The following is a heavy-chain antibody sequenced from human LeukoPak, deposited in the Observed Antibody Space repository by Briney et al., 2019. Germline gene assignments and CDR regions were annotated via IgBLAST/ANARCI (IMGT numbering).Heavy chain of an antibody. Sequence: GRSLRLSCAASGFTFSNYGMYWVRQAPGKGLEWVAVISSDGSNKYYADSVKGRFTISRDNSKDTLYLQMNSLRAEDTAVYYCAKDPIAVAGNNYYRMDVWGQGTTATVSS. CDR1: GFTFSNYG. V-gene: IGHV3-30*18. J-gene: IGHJ6*02. D-gene: IGHD6-19*01. CDR3: AKDPIAVAGNNYYRMDV. CDR2: ISSDGSNK.